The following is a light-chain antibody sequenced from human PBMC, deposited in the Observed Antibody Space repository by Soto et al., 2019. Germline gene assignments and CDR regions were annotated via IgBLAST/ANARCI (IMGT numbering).Light chain of an antibody. CDR1: QSISSQ. V-gene: IGKV3-15*01. CDR2: VAS. CDR3: QQYNKWPLVT. Sequence: EIGMTQSPVTLSVSPGERATLSCRASQSISSQLAWYQQKPGQAPRLLISVASTRANGIPARFSGGGSGTEFTLTISSLQSEDFAVYYCQQYNKWPLVTFGGGTKVEIK. J-gene: IGKJ4*01.